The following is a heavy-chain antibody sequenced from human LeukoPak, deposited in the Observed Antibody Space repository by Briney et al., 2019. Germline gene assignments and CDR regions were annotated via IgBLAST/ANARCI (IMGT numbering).Heavy chain of an antibody. D-gene: IGHD3-22*01. J-gene: IGHJ6*03. CDR1: GGSFSGYY. CDR2: INHSGST. CDR3: AREEVYYDSSGYGSYYMDV. Sequence: SGTLSLTCAVYGGSFSGYYWSWIRQPPGKGLEWIGEINHSGSTNYNPSLKSRVTISVDTSKNQFSLKLSSVTAADTAVYYCAREEVYYDSSGYGSYYMDVWGKGTTVTIS. V-gene: IGHV4-34*01.